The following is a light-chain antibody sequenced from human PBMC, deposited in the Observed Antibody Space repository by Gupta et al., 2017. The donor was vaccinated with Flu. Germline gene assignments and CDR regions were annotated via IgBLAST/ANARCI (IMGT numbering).Light chain of an antibody. J-gene: IGKJ1*01. CDR1: QGIYNW. V-gene: IGKV1-12*01. CDR3: QQANSFPHT. Sequence: PSSVSASLGDRVTITWRASQGIYNWLAWYQQKPGKAPDLLISAASRLQSGVPSRFRGSGSGTDFTLTINRRQPEDFATYYCQQANSFPHTFGQGTKVEIK. CDR2: AAS.